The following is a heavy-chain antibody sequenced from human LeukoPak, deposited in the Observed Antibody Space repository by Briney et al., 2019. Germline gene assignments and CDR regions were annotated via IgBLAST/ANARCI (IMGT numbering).Heavy chain of an antibody. Sequence: GASVKVSCKASGYTFTSYYMHWVRQAPGQGLEWMGIINPSGGSTSYAQKFQGRVTMTRDTSTSTVYMELSSLRSEDTAVYYCAREVIVPAAKLYYYYYYGMGVWGQGTTVTVSS. CDR2: INPSGGST. V-gene: IGHV1-46*01. CDR1: GYTFTSYY. CDR3: AREVIVPAAKLYYYYYYGMGV. D-gene: IGHD2-2*01. J-gene: IGHJ6*02.